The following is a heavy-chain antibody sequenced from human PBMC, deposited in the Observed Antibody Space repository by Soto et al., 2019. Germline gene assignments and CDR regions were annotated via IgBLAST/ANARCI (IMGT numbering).Heavy chain of an antibody. J-gene: IGHJ3*01. Sequence: ASVKVSCKASGYTFTSYYMHWVRQAPGQGLEWMGIINPSGGSTSYAQKFQGRVTMTGDTSTSTVYMELSSLRSEDTAVYYCARGKELLGITGTTLFWGQGTMVTVSS. CDR2: INPSGGST. D-gene: IGHD1-7*01. CDR3: ARGKELLGITGTTLF. CDR1: GYTFTSYY. V-gene: IGHV1-46*01.